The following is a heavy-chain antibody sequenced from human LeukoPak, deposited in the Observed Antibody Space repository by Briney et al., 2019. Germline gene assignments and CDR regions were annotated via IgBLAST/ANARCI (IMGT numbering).Heavy chain of an antibody. J-gene: IGHJ4*02. Sequence: PGGSLRLSCVASGFPFRSYAMTWVRQTPGKGLESVSVITDDEDTYYADSVKGRFAISRDNSQNTVFLQMNSLRVEDTAVYYCAKDDYWSPENYFDSWGQGTLVTVSS. CDR3: AKDDYWSPENYFDS. CDR2: ITDDEDT. D-gene: IGHD1-1*01. V-gene: IGHV3-23*01. CDR1: GFPFRSYA.